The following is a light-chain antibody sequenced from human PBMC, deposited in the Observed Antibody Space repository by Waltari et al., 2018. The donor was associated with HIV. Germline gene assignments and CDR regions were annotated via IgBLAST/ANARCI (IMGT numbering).Light chain of an antibody. CDR1: QSVSSSN. V-gene: IGKV3-20*01. J-gene: IGKJ1*01. CDR3: QQYGSSST. CDR2: GAS. Sequence: EIVLTQSPGTLSLSPGERATLPCRASQSVSSSNLAWYQQKPGQAPRLLIYGASSRATGIPDRFSGSGSGTDFTLTISRLEPEDFAVYHCQQYGSSSTFGQGTKVKIK.